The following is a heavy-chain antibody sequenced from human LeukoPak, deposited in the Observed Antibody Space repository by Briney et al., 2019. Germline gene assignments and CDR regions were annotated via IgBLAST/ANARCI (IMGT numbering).Heavy chain of an antibody. CDR2: ISSSSSYI. CDR3: AREGEQRGYSGYIDY. J-gene: IGHJ4*02. CDR1: GFTFSIYS. D-gene: IGHD5-12*01. Sequence: GGSLRLSCAASGFTFSIYSMNWVRQAPGKGLEWVSSISSSSSYIYYADPVKGRFTISRDNAQNSLYLQMNSLRAEDRAVYYCAREGEQRGYSGYIDYWGQGTLVSVSS. V-gene: IGHV3-21*01.